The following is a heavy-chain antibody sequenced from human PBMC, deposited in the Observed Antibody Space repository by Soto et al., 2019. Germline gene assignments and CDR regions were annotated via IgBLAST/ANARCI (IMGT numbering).Heavy chain of an antibody. CDR2: IDPSDSYT. J-gene: IGHJ6*03. CDR3: ARHADVRYRSRSRDMAV. V-gene: IGHV5-10-1*01. Sequence: PGKGLEWMGRIDPSDSYTNYSPSFQGHVTISADKSISTAYLQWSSLKASDTAMYYCARHADVRYRSRSRDMAVRRKGTTVT. D-gene: IGHD6-13*01.